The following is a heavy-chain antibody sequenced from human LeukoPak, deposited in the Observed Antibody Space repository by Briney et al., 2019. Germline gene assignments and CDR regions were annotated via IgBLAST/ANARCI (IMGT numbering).Heavy chain of an antibody. J-gene: IGHJ3*02. CDR2: IYPSDSDN. D-gene: IGHD3-22*01. Sequence: GESLKISCKGPGYRFTSYRIGWVRQIPGKGLGWMGTIYPSDSDNRNSPSLQGQVSISADKSISADYLQWSSLKASDTAMYYCARQNATAYYYSSCLPYDAFDIWGQRKMVTVSS. CDR3: ARQNATAYYYSSCLPYDAFDI. V-gene: IGHV5-51*01. CDR1: GYRFTSYR.